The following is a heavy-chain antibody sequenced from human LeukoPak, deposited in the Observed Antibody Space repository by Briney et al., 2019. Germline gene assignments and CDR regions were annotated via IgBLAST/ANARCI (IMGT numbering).Heavy chain of an antibody. CDR3: PRGAPGIAAAVADY. CDR1: GYTFTSYG. V-gene: IGHV1-18*01. Sequence: ASVKVSCKASGYTFTSYGISWVRQAPGPGLEWMGWISAYNGNTNYAQKLQGRVTMTIDTSTSTAYMHLRSLRYDDTAVYDCPRGAPGIAAAVADYWGQGTLVTVSS. J-gene: IGHJ4*02. D-gene: IGHD6-13*01. CDR2: ISAYNGNT.